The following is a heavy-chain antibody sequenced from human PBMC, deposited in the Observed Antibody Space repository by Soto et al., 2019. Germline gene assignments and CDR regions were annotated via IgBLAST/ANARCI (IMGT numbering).Heavy chain of an antibody. J-gene: IGHJ4*02. CDR3: ARGLEYSGYDWEL. CDR1: GGSISSYY. D-gene: IGHD5-12*01. Sequence: ETLSLTCTVSGGSISSYYWSWIRHPAGKGLEWIHHIYYGRRPHHNPPHKSRVTITVDTATIQSSLKLSSVTAADTAVYYCARGLEYSGYDWELWGQGTQVTVSS. V-gene: IGHV4-59*01. CDR2: IYYGRRP.